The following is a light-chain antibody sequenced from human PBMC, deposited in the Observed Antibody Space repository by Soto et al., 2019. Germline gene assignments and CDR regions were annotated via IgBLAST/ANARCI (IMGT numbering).Light chain of an antibody. CDR2: DAS. CDR3: QQRIIWPIT. CDR1: QSINIY. J-gene: IGKJ5*01. Sequence: EIVLTQSPASLSLSPGERATLSCRASQSINIYLAWYQHKPGQAPRLLIYDASNRATGIPARFSGSGSGTDFTLRISSLEPEDFAVYYCQQRIIWPITFGQGTRLDIK. V-gene: IGKV3-11*01.